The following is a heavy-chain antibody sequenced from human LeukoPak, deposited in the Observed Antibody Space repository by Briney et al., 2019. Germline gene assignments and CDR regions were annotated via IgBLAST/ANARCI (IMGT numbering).Heavy chain of an antibody. J-gene: IGHJ4*02. CDR3: ARGGAYYYGSGSYRAFYSFDY. D-gene: IGHD3-10*01. Sequence: SETLSLTCTVSGGSISSYYWSWIRQPAGKGLEWIGRIYTSGSTNYNPSLKSRVTMSVDTSKNQFSLKLSSVTAADTAVYYCARGGAYYYGSGSYRAFYSFDYWGRGTLVTVSS. V-gene: IGHV4-4*07. CDR1: GGSISSYY. CDR2: IYTSGST.